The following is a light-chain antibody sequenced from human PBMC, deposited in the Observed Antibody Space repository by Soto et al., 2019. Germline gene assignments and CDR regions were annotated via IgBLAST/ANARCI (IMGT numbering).Light chain of an antibody. Sequence: EVVLTQSPGTLSLSPGERATLSCRASQTVSSSYLAWYQQKPGQAPRLLIRGTSSRATGIPDRFSGSGSGTDFTLTISRLEPEDFAVYYCQQYGSSPLYTFGQGTKLEIK. CDR1: QTVSSSY. J-gene: IGKJ2*01. V-gene: IGKV3-20*01. CDR3: QQYGSSPLYT. CDR2: GTS.